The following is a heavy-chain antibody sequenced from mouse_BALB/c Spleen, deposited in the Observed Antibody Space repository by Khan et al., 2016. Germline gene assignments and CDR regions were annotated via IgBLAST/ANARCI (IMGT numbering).Heavy chain of an antibody. J-gene: IGHJ4*01. CDR1: GFTFSNYA. CDR2: ISSGGSYT. V-gene: IGHV5-6*01. D-gene: IGHD1-1*01. Sequence: EVELVESGGDLVKPGGSLNLSCAASGFTFSNYAMSWVRQTPDKRLEWVATISSGGSYTYYPDSVKGRFTISRDNAKNTLYLQMSSLKSEDTAIYDWAGQVDVSSSDYAMDYWGQGTSVTVSS. CDR3: AGQVDVSSSDYAMDY.